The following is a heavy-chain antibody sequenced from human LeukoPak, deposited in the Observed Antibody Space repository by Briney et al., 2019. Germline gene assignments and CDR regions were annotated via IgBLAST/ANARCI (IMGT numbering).Heavy chain of an antibody. Sequence: PGGSLRLSCAASGFTFNNYAMNWVRQAPGKGLEWVSVISGSGGTTYYADSVKGRFTISRDSSKNTLYPQMNSLRAEDTAVYYCAKVSGGGLYYDGMDVWGQGTTVTVSS. V-gene: IGHV3-23*01. D-gene: IGHD1-14*01. J-gene: IGHJ6*02. CDR2: ISGSGGTT. CDR3: AKVSGGGLYYDGMDV. CDR1: GFTFNNYA.